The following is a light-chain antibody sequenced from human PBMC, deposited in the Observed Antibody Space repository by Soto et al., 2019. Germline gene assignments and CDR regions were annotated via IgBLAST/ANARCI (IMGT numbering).Light chain of an antibody. J-gene: IGKJ5*01. CDR2: DAS. V-gene: IGKV3-11*01. Sequence: EIVLTQSPATQSCSPRERAPHSNRASQYITIYLAWYQQKPGQAPRLLIYDASNRATGIPARFSGSGSGTDFTLTLSSLEPDDFAVYYCQQRADWPITLGQGTRLENK. CDR3: QQRADWPIT. CDR1: QYITIY.